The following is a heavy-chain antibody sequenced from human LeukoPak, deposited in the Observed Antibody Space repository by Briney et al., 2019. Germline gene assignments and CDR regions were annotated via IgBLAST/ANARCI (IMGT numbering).Heavy chain of an antibody. J-gene: IGHJ3*02. CDR1: GDSISSGDNY. V-gene: IGHV4-61*02. D-gene: IGHD3-22*01. CDR2: ISSSGST. CDR3: ARGPYSYDSSGAFDI. Sequence: SQTLSLTCTVSGDSISSGDNYWSWIRQPAGKGLEWIGRISSSGSTNYNPSLKSRVTISVDTSKNQFSLKLSSVTAADTAVYFCARGPYSYDSSGAFDIWGERTMVTVSS.